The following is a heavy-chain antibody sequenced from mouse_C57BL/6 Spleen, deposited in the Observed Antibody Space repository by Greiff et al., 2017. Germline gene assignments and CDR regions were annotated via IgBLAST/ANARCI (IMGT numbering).Heavy chain of an antibody. D-gene: IGHD2-1*01. J-gene: IGHJ2*01. Sequence: QVQLQQSGAELVRPGASVTLSCKASGYTFTDYEMHWVKQTPVHGLEWIGAIDPETGGTAYNQKFKGKAILTADKSSSTAYMELRSLTSEDSAVYYCTRSTRGFDYWGKGTTLTVSS. CDR1: GYTFTDYE. CDR2: IDPETGGT. V-gene: IGHV1-15*01. CDR3: TRSTRGFDY.